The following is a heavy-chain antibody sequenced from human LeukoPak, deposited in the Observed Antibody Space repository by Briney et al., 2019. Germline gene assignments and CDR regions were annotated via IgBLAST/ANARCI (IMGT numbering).Heavy chain of an antibody. Sequence: SETLSLTCTVSGGSISSGSYYWSWIRQPAGKGLEWIGRIYTSGSTNYNPSLKSRVTISVDTSKNQFSLKLSSVTAADTAVYYCARAGGGDTAMVGYWGQGTLVTVSS. D-gene: IGHD5-18*01. CDR2: IYTSGST. CDR3: ARAGGGDTAMVGY. V-gene: IGHV4-61*02. CDR1: GGSISSGSYY. J-gene: IGHJ4*02.